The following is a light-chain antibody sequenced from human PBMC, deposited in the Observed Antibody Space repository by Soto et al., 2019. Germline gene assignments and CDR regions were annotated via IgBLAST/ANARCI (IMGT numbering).Light chain of an antibody. J-gene: IGKJ2*01. CDR3: EQADMFPYS. V-gene: IGKV1-12*01. CDR2: AAT. Sequence: DTQVTQSPSSVSASVGDTVTITCRASQDIKKWLAWYQHKPMEAPKLLISAATRLQSGVSPRFSGSGSGTDFTLTINNVQPEDCAIYYCEQADMFPYSFGQGTRL. CDR1: QDIKKW.